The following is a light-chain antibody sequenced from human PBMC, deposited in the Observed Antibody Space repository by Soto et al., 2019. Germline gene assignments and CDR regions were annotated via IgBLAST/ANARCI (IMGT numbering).Light chain of an antibody. CDR2: DAS. CDR3: QQRSNWPLTWT. J-gene: IGKJ1*01. Sequence: EIVLTQSPATLSLSPGERATLSCRASQSVSSYLAWYQQKPGQAPRLLIYDASNRATGIPARFSGSGSGTDFPLTISSLEPEDFAVYYCQQRSNWPLTWTFGRGTKVEIK. CDR1: QSVSSY. V-gene: IGKV3-11*01.